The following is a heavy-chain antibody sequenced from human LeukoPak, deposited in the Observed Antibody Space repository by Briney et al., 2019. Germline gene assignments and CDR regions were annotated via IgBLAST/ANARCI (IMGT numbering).Heavy chain of an antibody. J-gene: IGHJ4*02. Sequence: SETLSLTCAVYDGSFSGFYWTWIRQSPGKGLEWIGYIYYSGSTNYNPSLKSRVTISVDTSKNQFSLKLSSVTAADTAVYYCAREGRYYGSGSYYFDYWGQGTLVTVSS. CDR2: IYYSGST. V-gene: IGHV4-59*01. D-gene: IGHD3-10*01. CDR1: DGSFSGFY. CDR3: AREGRYYGSGSYYFDY.